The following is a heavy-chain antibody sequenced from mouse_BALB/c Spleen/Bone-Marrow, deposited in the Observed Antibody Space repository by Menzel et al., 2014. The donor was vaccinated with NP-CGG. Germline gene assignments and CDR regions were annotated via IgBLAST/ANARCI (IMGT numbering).Heavy chain of an antibody. CDR3: AREGPWFAF. J-gene: IGHJ3*01. CDR2: IGTYYGDA. CDR1: GYTFTDYA. Sequence: QVQLQQPGAELVRPGVSVKISCKGSGYTFTDYAMHRVKQSHAKSLEWIGVIGTYYGDATYNQKFRTKATMTVDKSSSTAYMELARLTSEDSALYYCAREGPWFAFWGQGTLVTVSA. V-gene: IGHV1S137*01.